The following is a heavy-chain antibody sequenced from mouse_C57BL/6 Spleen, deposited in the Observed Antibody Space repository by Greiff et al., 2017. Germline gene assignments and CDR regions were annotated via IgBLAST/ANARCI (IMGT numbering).Heavy chain of an antibody. CDR2: IDPNNGGT. D-gene: IGHD2-4*01. CDR1: GYTFNSSW. Sequence: VQLQQPGAELVKPGASVKLSCKASGYTFNSSWMHWVKQRPGRGLEWIGRIDPNNGGTKYNEKFQSKATLTVDKPSSTAYMQLSSRTSEDSAVYYCSGRRPFDDCYFDYWGQGTTLTVSS. J-gene: IGHJ2*01. V-gene: IGHV1-72*01. CDR3: SGRRPFDDCYFDY.